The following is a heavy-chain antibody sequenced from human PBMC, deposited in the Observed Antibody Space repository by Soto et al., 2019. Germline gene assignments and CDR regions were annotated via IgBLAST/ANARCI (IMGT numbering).Heavy chain of an antibody. CDR3: VRANYFDH. CDR1: GGSISHYY. Sequence: KTSETLSLTCTVSGGSISHYYWSWFRQPPGKGLEWIGNIHYSGSTNYNPSLKSRVTISVEVSKNEFSLKLSSVTAADTAVYYCVRANYFDHWGQGTLVTVSS. CDR2: IHYSGST. V-gene: IGHV4-59*01. J-gene: IGHJ4*02.